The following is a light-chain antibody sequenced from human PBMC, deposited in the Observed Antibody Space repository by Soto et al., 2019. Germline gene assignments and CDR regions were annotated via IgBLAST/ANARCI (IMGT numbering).Light chain of an antibody. J-gene: IGLJ1*01. V-gene: IGLV2-14*01. Sequence: SVLTQPASVSGSPGQSITISCTGTSSDVGGHNYVSWYQQHPGRAPKLMIYEVSNRPSGVSNRFSGSKSGNTASLTMSGLQPEDEADYYCSSYTSSSTYVFGTGTKLTVL. CDR1: SSDVGGHNY. CDR2: EVS. CDR3: SSYTSSSTYV.